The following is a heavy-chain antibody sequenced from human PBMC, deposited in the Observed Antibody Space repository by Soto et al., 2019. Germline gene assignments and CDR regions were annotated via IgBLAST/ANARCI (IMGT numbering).Heavy chain of an antibody. CDR1: GGSVSSGSYY. CDR2: IYYSGST. Sequence: PSETLSLTCTVSGGSVSSGSYYWSWIRQPPGKGLEWIGYIYYSGSTNYNPSLKSRVTISVDTSKNQFSLKLSSVTAADTAVYYCARVDSSLDYYYYGMDVWGQGTTVTVSS. D-gene: IGHD6-13*01. CDR3: ARVDSSLDYYYYGMDV. V-gene: IGHV4-61*01. J-gene: IGHJ6*02.